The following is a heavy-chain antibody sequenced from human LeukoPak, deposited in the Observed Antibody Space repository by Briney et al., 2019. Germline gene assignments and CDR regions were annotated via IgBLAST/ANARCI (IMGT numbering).Heavy chain of an antibody. CDR2: IIPILGIA. V-gene: IGHV1-69*04. CDR1: GGTFSSYA. J-gene: IGHJ6*02. CDR3: ARDDYVWESWVV. Sequence: ASVKVSCKASGGTFSSYAISWVRQAPGQGLEWMGRIIPILGIANYAQKFQGRVTITADKSTSTAYMELSSLRSEDTAVYYCARDDYVWESWVVWGQGTTVTVSS. D-gene: IGHD3-16*01.